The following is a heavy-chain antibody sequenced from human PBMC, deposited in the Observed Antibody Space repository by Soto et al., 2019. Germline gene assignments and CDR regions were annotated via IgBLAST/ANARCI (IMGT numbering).Heavy chain of an antibody. CDR1: GYSFTSYW. J-gene: IGHJ4*02. V-gene: IGHV5-51*01. CDR2: IYPGDSDT. Sequence: GESLKISCKGSGYSFTSYWIGWVRQMPGKGLEWMGIIYPGDSDTRYSPSFPGQVTISADKSITTAYLQWSSLKASDIAMYYCARIPEGGYGGYYFDYWGQGTLVTVSS. D-gene: IGHD4-17*01. CDR3: ARIPEGGYGGYYFDY.